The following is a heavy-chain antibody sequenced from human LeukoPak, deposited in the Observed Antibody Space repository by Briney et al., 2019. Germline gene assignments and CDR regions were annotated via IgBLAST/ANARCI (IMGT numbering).Heavy chain of an antibody. CDR2: IYYSGST. J-gene: IGHJ3*02. Sequence: PSETLSLTCTVSGGSISSSSYYWGWIRQPPGKGLEWIGSIYYSGSTYYNPSLKSRVTISVDTSKNQFSLKLSSVTAADTAVYYCARPQTGTTWFDAFDIWGQGTMVTVSS. D-gene: IGHD1-1*01. CDR3: ARPQTGTTWFDAFDI. V-gene: IGHV4-39*01. CDR1: GGSISSSSYY.